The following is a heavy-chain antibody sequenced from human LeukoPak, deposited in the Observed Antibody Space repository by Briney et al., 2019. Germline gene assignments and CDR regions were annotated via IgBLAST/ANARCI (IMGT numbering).Heavy chain of an antibody. D-gene: IGHD3-22*01. CDR2: MHTTGST. J-gene: IGHJ4*02. CDR3: ARDRYYYDSSGYYRFDY. Sequence: SETLSLTCTVSGGSISSYYWSWIRQPAGKGLEWIGRMHTTGSTNYNPSLKSRVTVSVDTSKNQFSLRLSSVTAADTAVYYCARDRYYYDSSGYYRFDYWGQGTLVTVSS. V-gene: IGHV4-4*07. CDR1: GGSISSYY.